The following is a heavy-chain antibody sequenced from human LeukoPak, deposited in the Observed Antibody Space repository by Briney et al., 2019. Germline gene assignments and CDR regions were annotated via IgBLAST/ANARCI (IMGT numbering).Heavy chain of an antibody. V-gene: IGHV3-20*04. CDR1: GFTFDDYG. CDR2: INWNGGST. Sequence: GGTLRLSCAASGFTFDDYGMSWVRQAPGKGLEWVSGINWNGGSTGYADSVKGRFTISRDNAKNSLYLQMNSLRAEDTAVYYCAELGITMIGGVWGKGTTVTISS. D-gene: IGHD3-10*02. J-gene: IGHJ6*04. CDR3: AELGITMIGGV.